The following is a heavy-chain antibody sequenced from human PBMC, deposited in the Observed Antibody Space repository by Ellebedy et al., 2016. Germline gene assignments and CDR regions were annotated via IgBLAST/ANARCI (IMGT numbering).Heavy chain of an antibody. V-gene: IGHV5-51*01. Sequence: GESLKISCKGSGYSFTSYWIGWVRQMPGKGLEWMGIIYPGDSDTRYSPSFKGQVTISADKSISAAYLLWSSLKASDTAMYYCARRRERTTIPADLGDIWGQGTMVTVSS. CDR3: ARRRERTTIPADLGDI. D-gene: IGHD5-24*01. J-gene: IGHJ3*02. CDR2: IYPGDSDT. CDR1: GYSFTSYW.